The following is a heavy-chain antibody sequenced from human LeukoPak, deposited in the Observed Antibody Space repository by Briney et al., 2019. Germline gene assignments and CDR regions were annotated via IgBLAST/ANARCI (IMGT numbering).Heavy chain of an antibody. J-gene: IGHJ1*01. V-gene: IGHV1-46*01. CDR2: INPSGGST. CDR3: ARDPILEH. Sequence: GASVKVSCKASGYTFTGYYIHWVRQAPGQGLEWMGIINPSGGSTSYAEKFQGRVTMTRDMSTNTVFMDLSSLRFEDTAVYYCARDPILEHWGQGTLVTVSS. CDR1: GYTFTGYY. D-gene: IGHD2-21*01.